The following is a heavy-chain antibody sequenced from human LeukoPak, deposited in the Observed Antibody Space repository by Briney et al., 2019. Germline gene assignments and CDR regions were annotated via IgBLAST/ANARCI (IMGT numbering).Heavy chain of an antibody. D-gene: IGHD3-9*01. V-gene: IGHV4-39*07. J-gene: IGHJ4*02. Sequence: SETLSLTCTVSGGSISSGGYYWSWIRQPPGKGLEWIGEINHSGSTNYNPSLKSRVTISVDTSKNQFSLKLSSVTAADTAVYYCARGRLYYDILTGYYGIFDYWGQGTLVTVSS. CDR1: GGSISSGGYY. CDR2: INHSGST. CDR3: ARGRLYYDILTGYYGIFDY.